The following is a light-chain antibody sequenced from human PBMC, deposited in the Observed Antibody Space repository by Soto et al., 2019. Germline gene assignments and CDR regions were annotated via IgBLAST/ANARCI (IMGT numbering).Light chain of an antibody. Sequence: DIQMTQSPSTLSASVGDRVTITCRASQSISSGLAWYQQKPGKAPKLLIYKASSLESGVPSRFSGSGSGTEFTLTISSLQPDDFATYYCQQYNSYRTFGQGTKVDIK. CDR3: QQYNSYRT. CDR2: KAS. CDR1: QSISSG. V-gene: IGKV1-5*03. J-gene: IGKJ1*01.